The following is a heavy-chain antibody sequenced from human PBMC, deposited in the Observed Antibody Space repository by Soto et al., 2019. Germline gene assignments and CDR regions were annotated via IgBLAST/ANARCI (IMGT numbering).Heavy chain of an antibody. Sequence: SETLSLTCTVSGDSISSGDYYWGWIRQHPGRGLEWIGYISYSGITYYNPSLKSRLTISLDTSKNQFSLELNSVTAADTAIYYFAKYHDFWGGHAVVFDVWGKGTMVPVSS. V-gene: IGHV4-31*03. CDR1: GDSISSGDYY. D-gene: IGHD3-3*01. CDR3: AKYHDFWGGHAVVFDV. CDR2: ISYSGIT. J-gene: IGHJ3*01.